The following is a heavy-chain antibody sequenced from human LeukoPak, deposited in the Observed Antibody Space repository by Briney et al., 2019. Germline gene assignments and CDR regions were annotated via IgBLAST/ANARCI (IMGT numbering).Heavy chain of an antibody. CDR1: GLTFSNAW. Sequence: GGSLRLSCAASGLTFSNAWMSWVRQAPGKGLEWVGRIKSKTDGGTTDYADSVKGRFTVSRDNAKNSLSLQMNNLRVEDTAVYYCARQVWSGWSREFDYWGQGTLVTVSS. CDR2: IKSKTDGGTT. D-gene: IGHD6-19*01. CDR3: ARQVWSGWSREFDY. J-gene: IGHJ4*02. V-gene: IGHV3-15*01.